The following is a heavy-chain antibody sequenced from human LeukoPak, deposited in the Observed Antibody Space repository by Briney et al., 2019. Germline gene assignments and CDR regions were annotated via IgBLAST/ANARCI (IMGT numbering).Heavy chain of an antibody. Sequence: GSSVTVSCKASGGTFISFALSWVRQAPGQGLEWMGGIIPVFGTANNEQSVQGRVTITADESTSTSYMELSSLRSEDTAVYYCARGREINVIATRYYFDYWGQGTLVTVSS. CDR2: IIPVFGTA. CDR1: GGTFISFA. D-gene: IGHD3-22*01. J-gene: IGHJ4*02. CDR3: ARGREINVIATRYYFDY. V-gene: IGHV1-69*01.